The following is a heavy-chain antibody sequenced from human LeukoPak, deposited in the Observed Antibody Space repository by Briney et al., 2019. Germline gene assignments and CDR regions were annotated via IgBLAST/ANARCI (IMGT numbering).Heavy chain of an antibody. D-gene: IGHD2-15*01. CDR3: ARDLGEGRYCSGGSCYYHYYYMDV. J-gene: IGHJ6*03. V-gene: IGHV1-46*01. CDR1: GYTFTSYD. Sequence: ASVKVSCKASGYTFTSYDINWVRQAPGQGLEWMGIINPSGGSTSYAQKFQGRVTMTRDMSTSTVYMELSSLRSEDTAVYYCARDLGEGRYCSGGSCYYHYYYMDVWGKGTTVTISS. CDR2: INPSGGST.